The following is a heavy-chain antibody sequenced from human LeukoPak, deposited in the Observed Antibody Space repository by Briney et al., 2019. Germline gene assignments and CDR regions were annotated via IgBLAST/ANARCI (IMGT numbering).Heavy chain of an antibody. CDR2: IKQDGSEK. V-gene: IGHV3-7*01. Sequence: GGSLRLSCAASGFTFSSYSMNWVRQAPGKGLEWVANIKQDGSEKYYVDSMKGRFTISRDNAKNSLYLQMNSLRAEDTAVYYCARVHDSSGTKRRFDYWGQGTLVTVSS. CDR1: GFTFSSYS. D-gene: IGHD3-22*01. CDR3: ARVHDSSGTKRRFDY. J-gene: IGHJ4*02.